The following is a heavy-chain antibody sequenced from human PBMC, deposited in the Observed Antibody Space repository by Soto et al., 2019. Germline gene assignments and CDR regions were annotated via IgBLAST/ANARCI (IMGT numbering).Heavy chain of an antibody. CDR3: ARTPSEMNCGGDCYHFDY. Sequence: SETLSLTCTVSGGSISSYYWSWIRQPPGKGLEWIGYIYYSGSTNYNPSLKSRVTISVDTSKNQFSLKLSSVTAADTAVYYCARTPSEMNCGGDCYHFDYWGQGTLVTVSS. D-gene: IGHD2-21*02. CDR2: IYYSGST. CDR1: GGSISSYY. J-gene: IGHJ4*02. V-gene: IGHV4-59*01.